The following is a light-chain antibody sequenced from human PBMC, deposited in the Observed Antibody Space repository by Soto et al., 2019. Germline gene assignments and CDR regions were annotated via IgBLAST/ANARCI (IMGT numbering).Light chain of an antibody. J-gene: IGKJ5*01. V-gene: IGKV3-20*01. Sequence: ENLLTQSPGTPFFSPGERTTLSCRASQSVSGMAWYQQIRGQAPRLLIYGASTRATGIPDRFSGSGSGTDFTLTISRLEPEDFSVYYCQQYGRSLITFGQGTRLEIK. CDR3: QQYGRSLIT. CDR1: QSVSG. CDR2: GAS.